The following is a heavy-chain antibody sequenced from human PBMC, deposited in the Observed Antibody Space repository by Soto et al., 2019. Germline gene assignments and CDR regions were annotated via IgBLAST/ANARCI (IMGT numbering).Heavy chain of an antibody. D-gene: IGHD6-13*01. CDR3: ARNSVPPAAANWFES. J-gene: IGHJ5*01. CDR1: GFTFSYYG. CDR2: IWYDGSNK. V-gene: IGHV3-33*01. Sequence: PGGSLRLSCAASGFTFSYYGMHCVRQTPGKGLEGVAVIWYDGSNKYYVDSVKGRFTVSRDNSKNTLYMEMSSLRADDTGFYYCARNSVPPAAANWFESWGQGTKVTLSS.